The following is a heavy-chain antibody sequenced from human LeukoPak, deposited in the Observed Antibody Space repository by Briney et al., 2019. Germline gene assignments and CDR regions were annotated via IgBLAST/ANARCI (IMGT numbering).Heavy chain of an antibody. D-gene: IGHD4-17*01. CDR3: ARDQDYAFDY. CDR2: ISGSGSTL. J-gene: IGHJ4*02. Sequence: GGSLRLSCAASGFTFSSYSVNWVRQAPGKGLEWVSYISGSGSTLWYADSVKGRFTISRDNAKNSLYLQMNSLRDEDTAVYYCARDQDYAFDYWGQGTLVTVSS. V-gene: IGHV3-48*02. CDR1: GFTFSSYS.